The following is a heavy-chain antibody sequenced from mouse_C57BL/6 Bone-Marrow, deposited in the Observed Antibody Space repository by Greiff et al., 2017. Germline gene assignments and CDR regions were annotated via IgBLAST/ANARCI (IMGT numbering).Heavy chain of an antibody. CDR2: IYPRSGNT. V-gene: IGHV1-81*01. D-gene: IGHD3-3*01. CDR3: ARRGLPWFAY. Sequence: QVQLKQSGAELARPGASVKLSCKASGYTFTSYGISWVKQRTGQGLEWIGEIYPRSGNTYYNEKFKGKATLTADKSSSTAYMELRSLTSEDSAVYFCARRGLPWFAYWGQGTLVTVSA. CDR1: GYTFTSYG. J-gene: IGHJ3*01.